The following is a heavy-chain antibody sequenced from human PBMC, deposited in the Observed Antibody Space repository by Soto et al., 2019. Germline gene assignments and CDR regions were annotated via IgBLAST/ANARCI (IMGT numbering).Heavy chain of an antibody. CDR3: PRGPSCSTASCYTSGLLDC. V-gene: IGHV3-23*01. Sequence: DVQLLESGGDLVQPGGSLRLSCAASGFSFSSYALGWVRQAPGKGLEWVSSISGSGNSTYYGAPVKGRFTSSRDNSKYTLYLQINSLRGEDTAVYYCPRGPSCSTASCYTSGLLDCWGQGTLVTVSS. J-gene: IGHJ4*02. CDR2: ISGSGNST. CDR1: GFSFSSYA. D-gene: IGHD2-2*02.